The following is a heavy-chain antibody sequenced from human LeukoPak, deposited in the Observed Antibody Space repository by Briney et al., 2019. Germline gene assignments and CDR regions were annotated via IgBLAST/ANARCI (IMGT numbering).Heavy chain of an antibody. J-gene: IGHJ5*02. Sequence: TSETLSLTCTVSGGSIRSYWSWIRQPAGKGLEWIGRIYGSGSTDYNPSLKSRVTMSIDTSKNQFSLNLISVTAADTAVYYCARDSGTTGEVKFDPWGQGTLVTVSS. CDR3: ARDSGTTGEVKFDP. V-gene: IGHV4-4*07. CDR1: GGSIRSY. CDR2: IYGSGST. D-gene: IGHD3-10*01.